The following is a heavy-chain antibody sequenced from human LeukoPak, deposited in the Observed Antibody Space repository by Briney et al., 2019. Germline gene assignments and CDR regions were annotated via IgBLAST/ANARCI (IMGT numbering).Heavy chain of an antibody. CDR1: GFTFSSYS. CDR3: ASLVVPAAMEAYDAFDI. Sequence: GGSLRLSCAASGFTFSSYSMNWVRQAPGKGLEWVSSISSSSSYIYYADSVKGRFTISRDNAKNSLYLQMNSLRAEDTAVYYCASLVVPAAMEAYDAFDIWGQGTMVTVSS. V-gene: IGHV3-21*01. J-gene: IGHJ3*02. CDR2: ISSSSSYI. D-gene: IGHD2-2*01.